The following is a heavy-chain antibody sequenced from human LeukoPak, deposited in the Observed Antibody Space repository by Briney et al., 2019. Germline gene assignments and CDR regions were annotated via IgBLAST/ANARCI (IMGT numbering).Heavy chain of an antibody. CDR1: GFTFSRYS. Sequence: GGPLRLSCATSGFTFSRYSMNWVGDAPGKGLELVSSISTSSAYIYYADSVKGRFTISRDNAKNSLYLQMNSLRAEDTAVYYCARVKAASYYFDYWGQRTLVTVSS. CDR3: ARVKAASYYFDY. CDR2: ISTSSAYI. V-gene: IGHV3-21*01. J-gene: IGHJ4*02. D-gene: IGHD6-25*01.